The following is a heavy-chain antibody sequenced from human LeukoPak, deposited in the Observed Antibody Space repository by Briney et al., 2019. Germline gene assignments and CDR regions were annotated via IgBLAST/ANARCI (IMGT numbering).Heavy chain of an antibody. CDR3: ASRRYGYLRLFDY. CDR1: GGSISSSSYY. V-gene: IGHV4-39*01. J-gene: IGHJ4*02. D-gene: IGHD5-18*01. CDR2: IYYSGST. Sequence: PSETLSLTCTVSGGSISSSSYYWGWIRQPPGKGLEWIGSIYYSGSTYYNPSLKSRVTISVDTSKNQFSLKLSSVTAADTAVYYCASRRYGYLRLFDYWGQGTLVTVSS.